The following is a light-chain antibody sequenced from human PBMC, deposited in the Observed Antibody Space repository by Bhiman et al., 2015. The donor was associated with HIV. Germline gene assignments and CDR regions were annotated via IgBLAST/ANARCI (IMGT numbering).Light chain of an antibody. Sequence: QSVLTQAPSVSAAPGQRVTISCSGSSSNIGYYYVSWYQHLPGTAPKLLIYETNKRPSGVTDRFSGSKSGASASLAITGLQTGDEADYYCGSWDNGLRAWVFGGGTKLIVL. J-gene: IGLJ3*02. V-gene: IGLV1-51*02. CDR3: GSWDNGLRAWV. CDR1: SSNIGYYY. CDR2: ETN.